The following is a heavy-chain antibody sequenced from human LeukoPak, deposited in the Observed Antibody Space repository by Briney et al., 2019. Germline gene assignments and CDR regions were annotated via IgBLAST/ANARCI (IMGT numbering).Heavy chain of an antibody. D-gene: IGHD3-10*01. J-gene: IGHJ5*02. CDR3: ARVWYGSATLGWFDP. CDR2: VYYTGST. CDR1: GGSIRSSTYY. V-gene: IGHV4-39*01. Sequence: PSGTLSLTCTVSGGSIRSSTYYWGWIRQPPGEGLEWIGTVYYTGSTYYNPSLRSRVTISVDTSKNQFSLKLSSVTAADTAVFYCARVWYGSATLGWFDPWSQGTLVTVSS.